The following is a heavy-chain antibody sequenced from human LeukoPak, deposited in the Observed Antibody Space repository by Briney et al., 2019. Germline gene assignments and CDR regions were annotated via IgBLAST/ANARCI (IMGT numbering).Heavy chain of an antibody. V-gene: IGHV4-39*07. D-gene: IGHD3-22*01. CDR3: ARDLSYYDRESADAFDI. CDR2: IYYSGST. Sequence: SETLSLTCTVSGGSISSSSYYWGWIRQPPGKGLEWIGSIYYSGSTYYNPSLKSRVTISVDTSKNQFSLKLSSVTAADTAVYYCARDLSYYDRESADAFDIWGQGTMVTVSS. CDR1: GGSISSSSYY. J-gene: IGHJ3*02.